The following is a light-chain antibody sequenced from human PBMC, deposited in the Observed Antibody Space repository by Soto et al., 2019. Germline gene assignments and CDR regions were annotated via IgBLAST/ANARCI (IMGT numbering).Light chain of an antibody. CDR1: SSDIGSNT. J-gene: IGLJ2*01. CDR3: AAWHDSLKVLL. V-gene: IGLV1-44*01. CDR2: SNN. Sequence: QSVLTHPPSASGTPGQGVTISCSGTSSDIGSNTVNWYQQLQGTAPKLLIYSNNQRPSGVPDRFSGSKSATSASLAISGLQSEDEADDYCAAWHDSLKVLLFGVGTKLPVL.